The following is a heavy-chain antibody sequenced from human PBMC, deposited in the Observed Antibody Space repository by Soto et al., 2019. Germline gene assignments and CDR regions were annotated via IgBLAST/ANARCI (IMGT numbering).Heavy chain of an antibody. CDR3: VKDNRGSY. CDR1: GFTFSTCW. V-gene: IGHV3-7*01. CDR2: INQDGSER. D-gene: IGHD3-10*01. Sequence: PGGSLRLSCAASGFTFSTCWMMWVRQAPGKGLEWVANINQDGSERYYVDSVKGRFTISRDNAKNSLYLQMNSLGAEDPAVYYCVKDNRGSYWGQGTLVTVSS. J-gene: IGHJ4*02.